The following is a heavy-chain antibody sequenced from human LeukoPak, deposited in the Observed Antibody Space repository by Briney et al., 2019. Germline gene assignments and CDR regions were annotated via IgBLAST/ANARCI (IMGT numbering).Heavy chain of an antibody. CDR1: GFTFSSHS. J-gene: IGHJ6*03. CDR3: ARESRLRFLEWLPSANFYMDV. D-gene: IGHD3-3*01. Sequence: GGSLRLSCAASGFTFSSHSMNWVRQAPGKGLEWVSSISSSSSYIYYADSVKGRFTISRDNAKNSLYLQMNSLRAEDTAVYYCARESRLRFLEWLPSANFYMDVWGKGTTVTVSS. V-gene: IGHV3-21*01. CDR2: ISSSSSYI.